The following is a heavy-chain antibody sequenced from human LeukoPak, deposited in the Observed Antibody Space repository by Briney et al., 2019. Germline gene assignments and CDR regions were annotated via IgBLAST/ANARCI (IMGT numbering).Heavy chain of an antibody. CDR3: ARRSGLRSFDY. CDR2: IYYSGST. D-gene: IGHD4-17*01. Sequence: PSETLSLTCTVSGGSISSYYWSWIRQPPGKGLEWIGYIYYSGSTNYNPSLKGRVTISIDTSKNQFSLKLSSVTATDTAVYYCARRSGLRSFDYWGQGTLVTVSS. V-gene: IGHV4-59*08. J-gene: IGHJ4*02. CDR1: GGSISSYY.